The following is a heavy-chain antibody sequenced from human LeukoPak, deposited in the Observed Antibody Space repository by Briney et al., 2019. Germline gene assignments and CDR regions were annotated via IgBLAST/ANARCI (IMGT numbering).Heavy chain of an antibody. CDR2: INHSGST. Sequence: SETLSLTCAVYGGSFSGYYWSWIRQPPGKGLEWIGEINHSGSTNYNPSLKSRVTISVDTSKNQFSLKLSSVTAADTAVYYCARVWVVVPAAIRFGGNWFDPWGQGTLVTVSS. J-gene: IGHJ5*02. D-gene: IGHD2-2*02. CDR1: GGSFSGYY. V-gene: IGHV4-34*01. CDR3: ARVWVVVPAAIRFGGNWFDP.